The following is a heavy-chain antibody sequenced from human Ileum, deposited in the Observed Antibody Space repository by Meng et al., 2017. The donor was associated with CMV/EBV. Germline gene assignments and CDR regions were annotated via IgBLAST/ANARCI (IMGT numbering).Heavy chain of an antibody. D-gene: IGHD6-6*01. CDR2: ISTRSSSI. CDR1: GLIFTNYN. Sequence: GGSLRLSCAASGLIFTNYNMHWVRQAPGKGLEWVSSISTRSSSIYYADSVKGRFTISRDNAKSSLYLQMDTLRAEDTAVYYCARAIAARAIDYWGQGTLVTVSS. CDR3: ARAIAARAIDY. V-gene: IGHV3-21*04. J-gene: IGHJ4*02.